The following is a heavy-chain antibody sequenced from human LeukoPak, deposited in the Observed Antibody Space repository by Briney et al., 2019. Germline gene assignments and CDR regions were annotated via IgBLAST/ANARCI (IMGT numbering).Heavy chain of an antibody. D-gene: IGHD3-3*01. CDR3: ARDTIFGVVTWEGYYYYMDV. CDR2: INPSGGST. CDR1: GYTFTSYY. Sequence: GASVKVSCKXSGYTFTSYYMHWVRQAPRQGLEWMGIINPSGGSTSYAQKFQGRVTMTRDTSTSTVYMELSSLRSEDTAVYYCARDTIFGVVTWEGYYYYMDVWGKGTTVTVSS. V-gene: IGHV1-46*03. J-gene: IGHJ6*03.